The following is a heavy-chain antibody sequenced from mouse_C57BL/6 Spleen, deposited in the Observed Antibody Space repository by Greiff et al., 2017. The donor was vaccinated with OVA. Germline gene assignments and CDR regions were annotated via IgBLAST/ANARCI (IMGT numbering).Heavy chain of an antibody. CDR2: IIPSTGGT. CDR3: ARGGKDYAMDY. Sequence: VQLQQSGPELVKPGASVKISCKASGYSFTGYYMNWVKQSPEKSLEWIGEIIPSTGGTTYNQKFKAKATLTVDKSSSTAYMQLKSLTSEDSAVYYCARGGKDYAMDYWGQGTSVTVSS. J-gene: IGHJ4*01. V-gene: IGHV1-42*01. CDR1: GYSFTGYY.